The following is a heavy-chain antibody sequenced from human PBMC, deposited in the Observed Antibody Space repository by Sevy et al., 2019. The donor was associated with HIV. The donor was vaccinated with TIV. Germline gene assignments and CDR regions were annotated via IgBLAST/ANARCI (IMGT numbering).Heavy chain of an antibody. D-gene: IGHD3-16*01. CDR3: AREAKLGAPLGY. CDR2: MYGSGST. CDR1: GGSISLYY. V-gene: IGHV4-4*07. Sequence: SETLSLTCTVSGGSISLYYWSWIRQPAGKGLEWFGHMYGSGSTSYNPSLKSRVTMSVDTSQNQISLKLTSVTAADTAVYYCAREAKLGAPLGYWGQGTLVTVSS. J-gene: IGHJ4*02.